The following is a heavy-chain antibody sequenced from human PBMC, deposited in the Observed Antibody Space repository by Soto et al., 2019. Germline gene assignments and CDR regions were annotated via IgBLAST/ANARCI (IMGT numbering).Heavy chain of an antibody. D-gene: IGHD3-10*01. CDR1: GGSITYYY. Sequence: QVQLQESGPGLVKPSETLSLTCTVSGGSITYYYCSWFRQHPGKGLEWIGYIQYNGYSAYNLSLKRRVALSMDTSKNQFSLMLESVTATDTAVYYCARHGFGSLHGLVDVCGQGTTVIVSS. V-gene: IGHV4-59*08. CDR2: IQYNGYS. CDR3: ARHGFGSLHGLVDV. J-gene: IGHJ6*02.